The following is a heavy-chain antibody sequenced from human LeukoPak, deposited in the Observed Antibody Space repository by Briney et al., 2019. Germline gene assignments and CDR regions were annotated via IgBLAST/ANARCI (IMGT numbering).Heavy chain of an antibody. CDR2: ISYDGSNK. Sequence: GRSLRLSCAASGFTFSSYGMHWVRQAPGKGLEWVAVISYDGSNKYYADSVKGRFTISRDNSKNTLYLQMNSLRAEDTAVYYCARREDTAYYYYGMDVWGQGTTVTVS. J-gene: IGHJ6*02. CDR3: ARREDTAYYYYGMDV. D-gene: IGHD5-18*01. V-gene: IGHV3-30*03. CDR1: GFTFSSYG.